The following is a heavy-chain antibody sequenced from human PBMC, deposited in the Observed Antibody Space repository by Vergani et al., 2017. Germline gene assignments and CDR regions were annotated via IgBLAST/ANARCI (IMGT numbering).Heavy chain of an antibody. Sequence: QVQLVQSGAEVKKPGASVKVSCKVSGYTLTELSMHWVRQAPGKGLEWMGGFDPEDGETIYAQKFQGRVTMTEDTSTDTAYMELSSLRSEDTAVYYCATGSTMVRGVISIWDYRGQGTLVNVSS. J-gene: IGHJ4*02. CDR1: GYTLTELS. CDR3: ATGSTMVRGVISIWDY. V-gene: IGHV1-24*01. CDR2: FDPEDGET. D-gene: IGHD3-10*01.